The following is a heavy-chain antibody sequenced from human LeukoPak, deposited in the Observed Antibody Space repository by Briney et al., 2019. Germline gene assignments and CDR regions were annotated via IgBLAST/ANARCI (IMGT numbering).Heavy chain of an antibody. CDR2: INSDGSST. Sequence: GGSLRLSCAASGFTFSSYWMHWVRQAPGKGLVGVSRINSDGSSTSYVDSVKGRFTISRDNAKNTLYLQMNSLRAEDTAVYYCASMYYDFWSGYYTGHGNAFDIWGQGTMVTVSS. V-gene: IGHV3-74*01. D-gene: IGHD3-3*01. J-gene: IGHJ3*02. CDR1: GFTFSSYW. CDR3: ASMYYDFWSGYYTGHGNAFDI.